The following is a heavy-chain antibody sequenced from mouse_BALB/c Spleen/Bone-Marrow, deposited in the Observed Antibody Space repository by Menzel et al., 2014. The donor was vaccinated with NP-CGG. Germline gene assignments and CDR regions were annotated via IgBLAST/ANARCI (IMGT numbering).Heavy chain of an antibody. CDR1: GYSFTGYN. CDR3: ARSAVYGNPFYFDF. J-gene: IGHJ1*01. CDR2: IDPYYGGT. D-gene: IGHD2-1*01. Sequence: VQLKHSGPELEKPGATVKISCKASGYSFTGYNMNWVKQSNGKSLEWIGNIDPYYGGTSYNQKFKGKATLTVDKSSSTTYMQLKILTSEDSAVYYFARSAVYGNPFYFDFWGPGTTVTVSS. V-gene: IGHV1-39*01.